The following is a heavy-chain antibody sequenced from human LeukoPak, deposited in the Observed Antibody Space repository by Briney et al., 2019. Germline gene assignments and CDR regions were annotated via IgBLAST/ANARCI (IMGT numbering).Heavy chain of an antibody. D-gene: IGHD2-8*02. Sequence: SQTLTLTCAISGDTASSKRAAWNWIRQSPSRGLEWLGRTFYRSKWNNDYAVSVKGRITIKPDTSKNQFSLQLNSVTPEDTAVYYCANLRTGTSDVFDIWGQGTMVTVSS. J-gene: IGHJ3*02. CDR3: ANLRTGTSDVFDI. CDR2: TFYRSKWNN. CDR1: GDTASSKRAA. V-gene: IGHV6-1*01.